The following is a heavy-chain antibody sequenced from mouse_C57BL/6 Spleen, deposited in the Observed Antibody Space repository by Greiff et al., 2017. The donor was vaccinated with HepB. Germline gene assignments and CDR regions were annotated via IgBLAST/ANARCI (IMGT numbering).Heavy chain of an antibody. J-gene: IGHJ1*03. Sequence: QVQLQQPGAELVRPGSSVKLSCKASGYTFTSYWMHWVKQRPIQGLEWIGNIDPSDSETHYNQKFKDKATLTVDKSSSAAYMQLSSLTSEDSAVYYCARRYGSSCDWYFDVWGTGTTVTVSS. D-gene: IGHD1-1*01. CDR3: ARRYGSSCDWYFDV. CDR1: GYTFTSYW. CDR2: IDPSDSET. V-gene: IGHV1-52*01.